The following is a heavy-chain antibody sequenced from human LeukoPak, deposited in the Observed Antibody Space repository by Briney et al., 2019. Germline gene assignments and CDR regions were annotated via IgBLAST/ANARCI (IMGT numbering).Heavy chain of an antibody. V-gene: IGHV1-24*01. CDR2: FDPEDGET. D-gene: IGHD6-6*01. Sequence: ASVKVSCKVSGHSLAGLSMHWVRQAPGKGLEWMGGFDPEDGETIYAQKFQGRVTMTEDTSTDTAYMELSSLRSEDTAVYYCATWAGSSSRYYYYYYMDVWGKGTTVTVSS. J-gene: IGHJ6*03. CDR3: ATWAGSSSRYYYYYYMDV. CDR1: GHSLAGLS.